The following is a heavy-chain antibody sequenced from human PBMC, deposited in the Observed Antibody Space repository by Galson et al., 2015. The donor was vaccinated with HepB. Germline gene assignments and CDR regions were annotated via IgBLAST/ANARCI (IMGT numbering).Heavy chain of an antibody. CDR2: IYPGDSDT. D-gene: IGHD3-9*01. CDR3: ARFPLDYDILTGYYMRGGHYFDY. V-gene: IGHV5-51*01. J-gene: IGHJ4*02. Sequence: QSGAEVKKPGESLKISCKGSGYSFTSYWIGWVRQMPGKGLEWMGIIYPGDSDTRYSPSFQGQVTISADKSISTAYLQWSSLKASDTAMYYCARFPLDYDILTGYYMRGGHYFDYWGQGTLVTVSS. CDR1: GYSFTSYW.